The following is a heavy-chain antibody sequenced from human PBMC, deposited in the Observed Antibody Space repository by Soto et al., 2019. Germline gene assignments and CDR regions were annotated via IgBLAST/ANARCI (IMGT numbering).Heavy chain of an antibody. Sequence: AAVKVSCKASGGTFSSYAISWVRQAPGQGLEWMGGIIPIFGTANYAQKFQGRVTITADESTSTAYMELSSLRSEDTAVYYCARVHYDSSGYYRLDYYSYYGMDVWGPGTTVTVSS. D-gene: IGHD3-22*01. J-gene: IGHJ6*02. V-gene: IGHV1-69*13. CDR3: ARVHYDSSGYYRLDYYSYYGMDV. CDR1: GGTFSSYA. CDR2: IIPIFGTA.